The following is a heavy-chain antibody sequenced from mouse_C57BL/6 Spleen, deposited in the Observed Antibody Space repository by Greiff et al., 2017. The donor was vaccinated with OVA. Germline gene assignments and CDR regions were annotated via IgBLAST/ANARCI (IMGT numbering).Heavy chain of an antibody. V-gene: IGHV1-39*01. J-gene: IGHJ4*01. Sequence: FRLQQSGPELVKPGASVKISCKASGYSFTDYNMNWVKQSNGKSLEWIGVINPNYGTTSYNQKFKGKATLTVDQSSSTAYMQLNSLTSEDSAVYYCARCANGNYEACAMDYWGQGTSVTVSS. CDR1: GYSFTDYN. CDR3: ARCANGNYEACAMDY. D-gene: IGHD2-1*01. CDR2: INPNYGTT.